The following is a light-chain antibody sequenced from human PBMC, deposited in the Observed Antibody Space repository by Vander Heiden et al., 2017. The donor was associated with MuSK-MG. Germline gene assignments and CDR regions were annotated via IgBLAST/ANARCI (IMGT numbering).Light chain of an antibody. CDR1: QDISNY. CDR3: QQDDNLPLT. CDR2: DAS. V-gene: IGKV1-33*01. J-gene: IGKJ5*01. Sequence: DIQMTQSPSSLPAYVGDRVTITCQASQDISNYLNWYQQKPGKAPKLLIYDASNLETGVPSRFSGSGSGTDFTFTISSLQPEDIATYYCQQDDNLPLTFGQGTLLEIK.